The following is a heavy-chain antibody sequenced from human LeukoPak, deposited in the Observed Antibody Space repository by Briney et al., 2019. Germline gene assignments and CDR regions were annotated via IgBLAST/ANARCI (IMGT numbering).Heavy chain of an antibody. V-gene: IGHV4-38-2*02. J-gene: IGHJ3*02. Sequence: SETLSLTCAVSGYSISSGYYWGWIRQPPGKGLEWIGSIYHSGSTYYNPSLKSRVTISVDTSKNQFSLKLSSVTAADTAVYYCARDPRIAAAGTGAFDIWGQGTTVTVSS. CDR3: ARDPRIAAAGTGAFDI. CDR2: IYHSGST. D-gene: IGHD6-13*01. CDR1: GYSISSGYY.